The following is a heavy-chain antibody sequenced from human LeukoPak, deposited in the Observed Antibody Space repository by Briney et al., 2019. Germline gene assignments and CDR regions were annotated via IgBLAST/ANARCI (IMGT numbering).Heavy chain of an antibody. CDR3: AKDTDGSGSSFDY. CDR2: IRYDGSNK. J-gene: IGHJ4*02. Sequence: GGSLRLSCAASGFPFSSYSMNWVRQAPGKGLEGVAFIRYDGSNKYYADSVKGRFTISRDNSKNTLYLQVNSLRAEDTAVYYCAKDTDGSGSSFDYWGQGTLVTVSS. D-gene: IGHD3-10*01. CDR1: GFPFSSYS. V-gene: IGHV3-30*02.